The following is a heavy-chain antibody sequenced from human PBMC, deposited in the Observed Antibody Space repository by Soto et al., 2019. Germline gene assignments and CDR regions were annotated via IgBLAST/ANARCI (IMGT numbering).Heavy chain of an antibody. J-gene: IGHJ4*02. V-gene: IGHV4-59*01. D-gene: IGHD6-19*01. CDR3: ATSSDSSGWYYFDY. CDR1: GGSISSYY. Sequence: PSETLSLTCTVSGGSISSYYLSWIRQPPGKGLEWIGYIYYSGSTNYNPSLKSRVTISVDTSKNQFSLKLSSVTAADTAVYYCATSSDSSGWYYFDYWGQGTLVTVSS. CDR2: IYYSGST.